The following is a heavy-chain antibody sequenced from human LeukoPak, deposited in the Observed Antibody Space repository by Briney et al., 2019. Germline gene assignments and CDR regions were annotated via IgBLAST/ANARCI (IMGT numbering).Heavy chain of an antibody. J-gene: IGHJ4*02. V-gene: IGHV3-30*07. Sequence: GGSLRLSCAASGFTFSSYTMHWVRQAPGKGLEWVAVMSYDGSDNYYADSVKGRFTISRDNSKNTLYLQMNSLRAEDTAVYYCAKCPRGYCSSTSCYTDFYFDYWGQGTLVTVSS. CDR3: AKCPRGYCSSTSCYTDFYFDY. CDR1: GFTFSSYT. D-gene: IGHD2-2*02. CDR2: MSYDGSDN.